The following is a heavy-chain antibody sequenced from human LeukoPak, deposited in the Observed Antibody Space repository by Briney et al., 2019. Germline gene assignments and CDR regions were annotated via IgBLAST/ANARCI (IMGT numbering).Heavy chain of an antibody. CDR3: TKWSGFGDD. V-gene: IGHV3-23*01. CDR2: ISGSGDST. J-gene: IGHJ4*02. Sequence: GGSLRLSCAASGFGVSSNDMSWVRQTPGKGLEWVSGISGSGDSTFYADSVKGRFTISRDNSRNTLYLQMSSLRPEDTAVYYCTKWSGFGDDWGQGTLVTVSS. CDR1: GFGVSSND. D-gene: IGHD3-10*01.